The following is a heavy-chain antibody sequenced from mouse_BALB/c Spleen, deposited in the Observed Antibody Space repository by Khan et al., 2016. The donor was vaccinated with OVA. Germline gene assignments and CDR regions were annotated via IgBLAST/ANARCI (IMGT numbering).Heavy chain of an antibody. D-gene: IGHD2-14*01. CDR2: INPSSGYT. CDR3: AREEADDRYGGRMDD. CDR1: GYTFTSYT. V-gene: IGHV1-4*01. Sequence: QVQLQQSGAELARPGASVKMSCKASGYTFTSYTMHWVKQRPGQGLEWIGYINPSSGYTNYNQKFKDKATLTADKSSSTAYMQLSSLTSEDSAVCSRAREEADDRYGGRMDDWGQGTLVTVSA. J-gene: IGHJ3*01.